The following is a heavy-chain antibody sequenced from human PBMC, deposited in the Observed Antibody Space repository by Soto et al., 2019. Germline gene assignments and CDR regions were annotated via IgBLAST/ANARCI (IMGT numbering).Heavy chain of an antibody. CDR1: GFTFSSYS. Sequence: GGSLRLSCAASGFTFSSYSMNWVRQAPGKGLEWVSSISSSSSYIYYADSVKGRFTISRDNAKNSLYLQMNSLRAEDTAVYYFASPGMVAGTEGDAFDILGQGTMVTVSS. D-gene: IGHD6-19*01. CDR3: ASPGMVAGTEGDAFDI. CDR2: ISSSSSYI. V-gene: IGHV3-21*01. J-gene: IGHJ3*02.